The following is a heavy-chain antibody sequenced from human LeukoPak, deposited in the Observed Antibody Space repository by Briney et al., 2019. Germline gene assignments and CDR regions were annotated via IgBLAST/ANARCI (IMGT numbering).Heavy chain of an antibody. V-gene: IGHV1-2*02. CDR1: GYTFTGYY. J-gene: IGHJ3*02. Sequence: ASVKVSCKASGYTFTGYYIHWVRQAPGQGLEWMGWINPNSGGTNFAQKFQGRVTMTRDTSLSTAYMELSRLRSDDTAVYYCARIVVVSSTLRLDAFDIWGQGTMVTVSS. CDR2: INPNSGGT. CDR3: ARIVVVSSTLRLDAFDI. D-gene: IGHD2-15*01.